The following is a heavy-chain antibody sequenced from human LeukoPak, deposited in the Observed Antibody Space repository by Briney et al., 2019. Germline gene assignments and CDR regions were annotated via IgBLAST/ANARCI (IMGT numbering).Heavy chain of an antibody. Sequence: GASVKVSCKASGGTFTSYYMHWVRQAPGQGLEWMGIINPSGGSTSYAQKFQGRVTMTRDTSTSTVYMELSSLRSEDTAVYYCARDPRGIAAAGPWYFDYWGQGTLVTVSS. D-gene: IGHD6-13*01. V-gene: IGHV1-46*01. CDR3: ARDPRGIAAAGPWYFDY. J-gene: IGHJ4*02. CDR2: INPSGGST. CDR1: GGTFTSYY.